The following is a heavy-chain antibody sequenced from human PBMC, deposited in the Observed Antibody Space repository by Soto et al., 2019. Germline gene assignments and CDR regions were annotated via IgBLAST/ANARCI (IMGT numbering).Heavy chain of an antibody. J-gene: IGHJ4*02. CDR1: GFTFSSYD. Sequence: GGSLRLSCAAFGFTFSSYDMHWVRQAPGKGLEWVAVLWYDGSNNYYADSVKGRFTISRDNSKNTLYLQMNSRRAEDTAVYYCARESFGGSEEYYFDYWGQGTLVTVSS. CDR3: ARESFGGSEEYYFDY. V-gene: IGHV3-33*01. D-gene: IGHD2-15*01. CDR2: LWYDGSNN.